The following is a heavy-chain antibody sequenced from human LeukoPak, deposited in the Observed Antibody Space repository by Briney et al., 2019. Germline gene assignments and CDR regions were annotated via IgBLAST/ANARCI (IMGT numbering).Heavy chain of an antibody. V-gene: IGHV3-23*01. J-gene: IGHJ4*02. Sequence: GGSLRLSCAASGFTFSSYAVSWVRQAPGKGLEWVSAISGSGGSTYYADSVKGRFTISRDNSKNTLYLQMNSLRAEDTAVYYCATGGIVGATFHLGHYWGQGTLVTVSS. CDR3: ATGGIVGATFHLGHY. CDR2: ISGSGGST. D-gene: IGHD1-26*01. CDR1: GFTFSSYA.